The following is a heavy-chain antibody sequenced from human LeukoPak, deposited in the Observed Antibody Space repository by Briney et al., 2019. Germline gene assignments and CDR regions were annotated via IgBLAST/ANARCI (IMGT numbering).Heavy chain of an antibody. CDR3: GRDFDRFTIN. V-gene: IGHV3-53*01. CDR2: IFSGGSM. Sequence: GGSLRLSCAASGLSISSKYMSWIRQAPGKGLGWVSVIFSGGSMYYADSVKGRFTISRDISKNTPFLQMNGLGAEDTAVYYCGRDFDRFTINWGQGTLVTVSS. J-gene: IGHJ4*02. D-gene: IGHD5-24*01. CDR1: GLSISSKY.